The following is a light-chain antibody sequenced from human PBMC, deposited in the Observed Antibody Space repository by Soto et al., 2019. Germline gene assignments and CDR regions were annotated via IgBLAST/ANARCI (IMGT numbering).Light chain of an antibody. CDR1: SSDVGGYNY. Sequence: QSVLTQPASVSGSPGQSITISCTGTSSDVGGYNYVSWYQQHPGTAPKLIIYEVTNRPSGISNRFSGSKSGNTASLTISGLQADDEGDYYCSSYRRSNNMVFGTGTKVTVL. J-gene: IGLJ1*01. CDR2: EVT. CDR3: SSYRRSNNMV. V-gene: IGLV2-14*01.